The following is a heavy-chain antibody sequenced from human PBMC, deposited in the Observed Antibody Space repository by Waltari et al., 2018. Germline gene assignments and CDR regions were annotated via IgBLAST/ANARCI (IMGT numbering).Heavy chain of an antibody. CDR1: GGSISSYY. CDR3: ARTTDFWSGYPYFDY. D-gene: IGHD3-3*01. CDR2: IYTSGST. J-gene: IGHJ4*02. Sequence: QVQLQESGPGLVKPSETLSLTCTVSGGSISSYYWSWIRQPAGKGLEWIGRIYTSGSTNYNPALKSRVTMSVDTSKNQFSLKLSSVTAADTAVYYCARTTDFWSGYPYFDYWGQGTLVTVSS. V-gene: IGHV4-4*07.